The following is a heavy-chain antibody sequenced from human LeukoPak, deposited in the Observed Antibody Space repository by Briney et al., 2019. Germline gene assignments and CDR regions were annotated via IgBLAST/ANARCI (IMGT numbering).Heavy chain of an antibody. CDR3: ARGLLSYDFWSGYYSGARKYYYGMDV. J-gene: IGHJ6*02. D-gene: IGHD3-3*01. V-gene: IGHV1-8*01. Sequence: ASVTVSCKASGYTFTSYDINWVRQATGQGLEWMGWMNPNSGNTGYAQKFQGRVTMTRNTSISTAYMELSSLRSEDTAVYYCARGLLSYDFWSGYYSGARKYYYGMDVWGQGTTVTVSS. CDR1: GYTFTSYD. CDR2: MNPNSGNT.